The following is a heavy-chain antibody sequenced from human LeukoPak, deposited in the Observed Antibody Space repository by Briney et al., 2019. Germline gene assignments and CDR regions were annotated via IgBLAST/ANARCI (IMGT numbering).Heavy chain of an antibody. CDR1: GFAFSSYA. CDR3: ANGEILITIYGVFLRDAFDI. Sequence: GGSLRLSCAASGFAFSSYAMSWVRQAPGKGLEWVSAISGSGGSTYYADSVKGRFTISRDNSKNTLYLQMNSLRAEDTAVYYCANGEILITIYGVFLRDAFDIWGQGTMVTVSS. J-gene: IGHJ3*02. D-gene: IGHD3-3*01. CDR2: ISGSGGST. V-gene: IGHV3-23*01.